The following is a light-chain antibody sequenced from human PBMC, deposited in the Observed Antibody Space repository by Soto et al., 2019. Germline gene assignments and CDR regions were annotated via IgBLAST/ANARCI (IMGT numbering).Light chain of an antibody. Sequence: NFMLTQPHSVSESPGKTVTISCTRSSGSIASNYVQWYQQRPGSAPTTVIYEDNQRPSGVPDRFSGSIDSSSNSASLTISGLKTEDEAEYYCQSYDSSKFWVFGGGTKLTVL. CDR1: SGSIASNY. CDR2: EDN. CDR3: QSYDSSKFWV. J-gene: IGLJ3*02. V-gene: IGLV6-57*03.